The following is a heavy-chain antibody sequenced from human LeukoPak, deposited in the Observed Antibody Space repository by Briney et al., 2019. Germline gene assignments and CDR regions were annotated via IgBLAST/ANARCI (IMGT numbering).Heavy chain of an antibody. Sequence: GGSLRLSCAASGFTFSSFAMSWVRQAPGKGLEWVSAISVSGGTTYYADSVKGRFTISRDNSKNTLYLQMNSLRVEDTAVYYCAKGGSSSSSPYGDWGQGTLVTVSS. CDR2: ISVSGGTT. V-gene: IGHV3-23*01. J-gene: IGHJ4*02. CDR3: AKGGSSSSSPYGD. D-gene: IGHD6-13*01. CDR1: GFTFSSFA.